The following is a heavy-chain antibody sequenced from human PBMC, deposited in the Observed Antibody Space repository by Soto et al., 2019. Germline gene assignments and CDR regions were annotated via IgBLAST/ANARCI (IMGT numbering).Heavy chain of an antibody. D-gene: IGHD7-27*01. CDR1: GFTFSSYS. CDR2: ISSSSSYI. V-gene: IGHV3-21*01. Sequence: GESLKISCAASGFTFSSYSMNWVRQAPGKGLEWVSSISSSSSYIYYADSVKGRFTISRDNAKNSLYLQMNSLRAEDTAVYYCATSPTGGYFDYWGQGTLVTVSS. CDR3: ATSPTGGYFDY. J-gene: IGHJ4*02.